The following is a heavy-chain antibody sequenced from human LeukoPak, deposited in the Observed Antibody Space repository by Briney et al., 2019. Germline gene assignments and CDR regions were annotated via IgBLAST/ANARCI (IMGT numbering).Heavy chain of an antibody. Sequence: GGSLRLSCAASGFTFSSYAMSWVRQAPGKGLEWVSAISGSGGSTYYADSVKGRFTISRDNSKNTLYLQMNSLRAEDTAVYYCAKDPEYSSSYFDYWGQRTLVTVSS. J-gene: IGHJ4*02. CDR1: GFTFSSYA. V-gene: IGHV3-23*01. CDR3: AKDPEYSSSYFDY. D-gene: IGHD6-6*01. CDR2: ISGSGGST.